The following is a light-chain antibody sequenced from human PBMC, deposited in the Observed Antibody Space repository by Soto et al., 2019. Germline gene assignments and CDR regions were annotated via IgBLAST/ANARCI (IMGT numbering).Light chain of an antibody. CDR3: QQYRSFYT. J-gene: IGKJ2*01. Sequence: DIQMTQSPSTLSASVGDRVTITCRASQSISSWLAWYQQKPGKAPKLLIYKASSLESGVPSRFSGSGSGTHFTLTISSLQPYDCATYYCQQYRSFYTFGQGTKLEIK. CDR1: QSISSW. V-gene: IGKV1-5*03. CDR2: KAS.